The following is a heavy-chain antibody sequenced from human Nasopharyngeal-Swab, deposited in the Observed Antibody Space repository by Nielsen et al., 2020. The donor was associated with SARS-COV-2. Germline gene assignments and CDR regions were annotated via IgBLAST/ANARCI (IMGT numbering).Heavy chain of an antibody. CDR1: GYTFTGYY. D-gene: IGHD5-18*01. V-gene: IGHV1-2*06. J-gene: IGHJ3*02. CDR3: ARSEGYSYGSDAFDI. Sequence: ASVKVSCKASGYTFTGYYMHWVRQAPGQGLEWMGRIHPNSGGTNYAQKFQGRVTMTRDTSISTAYMELSRLRSDDTAVYYCARSEGYSYGSDAFDIWGQGTMVTVSS. CDR2: IHPNSGGT.